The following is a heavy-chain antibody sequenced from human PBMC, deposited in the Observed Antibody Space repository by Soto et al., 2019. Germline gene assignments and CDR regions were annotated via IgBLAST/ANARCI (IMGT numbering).Heavy chain of an antibody. D-gene: IGHD3-3*01. CDR3: AREGILGLFDAYDL. V-gene: IGHV1-18*04. CDR1: VFTSSG. CDR2: ISTHNGNT. Sequence: QDQLVQSGAEVKKPGAPVKVSCKASVFTSSGISWVRQAPGQRLEWMGWISTHNGNTIYAQKFQGRVIMTMDTSTTTVYMELRSLRPDDTAVYLCAREGILGLFDAYDLWGQGTMVTVSS. J-gene: IGHJ3*01.